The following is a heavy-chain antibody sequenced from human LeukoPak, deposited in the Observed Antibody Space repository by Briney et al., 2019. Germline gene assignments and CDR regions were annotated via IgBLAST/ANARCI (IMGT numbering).Heavy chain of an antibody. CDR1: GFTFSDYY. CDR3: ARVPSWGDYYFDY. V-gene: IGHV3-11*01. Sequence: GGSLRLPCAASGFTFSDYYMSRIRQAPGKGLEWVSYISSSGSTIYYADSVKGRLTISRDNAKNSLYLQMNSLRAEDTAVYYCARVPSWGDYYFDYWGQGTLVTVSS. CDR2: ISSSGSTI. D-gene: IGHD3-16*01. J-gene: IGHJ4*02.